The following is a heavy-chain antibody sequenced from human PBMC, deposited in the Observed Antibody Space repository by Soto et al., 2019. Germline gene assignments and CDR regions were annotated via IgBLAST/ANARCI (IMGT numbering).Heavy chain of an antibody. J-gene: IGHJ4*02. Sequence: QVQLVQSGAEVKKPGASVKVSCKASGYTFTSYYMHWVRQAPGQGLEWMGIINPSGGSTSYAQKFQGRDTMTRDTSTSTVYMELSSLRAEDTAEDYGARERVAGTLYFDYWCQGPQVTVSS. CDR2: INPSGGST. CDR1: GYTFTSYY. CDR3: ARERVAGTLYFDY. V-gene: IGHV1-46*01. D-gene: IGHD6-19*01.